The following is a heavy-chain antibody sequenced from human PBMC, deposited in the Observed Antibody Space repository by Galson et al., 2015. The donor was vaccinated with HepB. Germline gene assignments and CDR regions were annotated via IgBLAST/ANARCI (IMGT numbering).Heavy chain of an antibody. CDR2: IRSNNYGGTT. CDR3: TRESDSYGVDY. D-gene: IGHD5-18*01. CDR1: GFTFGDYP. J-gene: IGHJ4*02. V-gene: IGHV3-49*03. Sequence: SLRLSCATSGFTFGDYPMSWFRQAPGKGLEWVGFIRSNNYGGTTEYAASVKGRFIISRDDSKSIAYLQMNSLKTEDTAIYYCTRESDSYGVDYWGQGTLVTVSS.